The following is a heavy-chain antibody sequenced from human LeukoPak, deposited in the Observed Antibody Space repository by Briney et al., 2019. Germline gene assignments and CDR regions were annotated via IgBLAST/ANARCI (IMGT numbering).Heavy chain of an antibody. CDR3: AREVSRSYVYYSDN. V-gene: IGHV4-39*07. CDR1: GGSISSNSIY. J-gene: IGHJ4*02. D-gene: IGHD3-16*01. Sequence: SETLSLTCTVSGGSISSNSIYWGWIRQPPGKGLEWIGSMSYSGITFYNPSLRSRVTISVDTAKNQFSLRLSSVTVADTAVYFCAREVSRSYVYYSDNWGQGTLVTVSS. CDR2: MSYSGIT.